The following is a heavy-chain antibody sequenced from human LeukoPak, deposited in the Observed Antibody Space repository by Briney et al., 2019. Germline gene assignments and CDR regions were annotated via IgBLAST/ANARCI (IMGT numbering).Heavy chain of an antibody. CDR1: GFTFDDYA. CDR3: VRVDTAMVTGFSYAFDI. D-gene: IGHD5-18*01. V-gene: IGHV3-9*01. Sequence: PGGSLRLSCAASGFTFDDYAMHWVRQAPGKGLEWVSGISWNSGSIGYADSVKGRFTISRDNAKNSLYLQMNSLRAEDTALYYCVRVDTAMVTGFSYAFDIWGQGTMVTVSS. CDR2: ISWNSGSI. J-gene: IGHJ3*02.